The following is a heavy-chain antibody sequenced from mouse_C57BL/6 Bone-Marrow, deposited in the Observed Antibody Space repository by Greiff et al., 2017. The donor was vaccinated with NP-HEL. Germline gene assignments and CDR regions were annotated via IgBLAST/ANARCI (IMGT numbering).Heavy chain of an antibody. V-gene: IGHV3-6*01. Sequence: DVQLVESGPGLVKPSQSLSLTCSVTGYSIISGYYWNWIRQFPGNKLEWMAYISYDGSNNYNPSLKNRISITRDISKNQFFLKLTSVTTEDTATYYCAREGGYYGSPFAYWGQGTLVTVSA. J-gene: IGHJ3*01. CDR3: AREGGYYGSPFAY. D-gene: IGHD1-1*01. CDR1: GYSIISGYY. CDR2: ISYDGSN.